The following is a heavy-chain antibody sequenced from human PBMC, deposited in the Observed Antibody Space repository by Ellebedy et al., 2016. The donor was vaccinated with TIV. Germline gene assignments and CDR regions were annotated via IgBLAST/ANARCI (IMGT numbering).Heavy chain of an antibody. CDR3: AREPVSSSGYFDWFDP. Sequence: GESLKISCAASGFTFSDYSMNWVRQAPGKGLEWVSYISSSSRSIYYADSVKGRFTISRDNAKNSLYLQMNSLRAEDTAVYYCAREPVSSSGYFDWFDPWGQGTLVTVSS. J-gene: IGHJ5*02. D-gene: IGHD3-22*01. V-gene: IGHV3-48*04. CDR2: ISSSSRSI. CDR1: GFTFSDYS.